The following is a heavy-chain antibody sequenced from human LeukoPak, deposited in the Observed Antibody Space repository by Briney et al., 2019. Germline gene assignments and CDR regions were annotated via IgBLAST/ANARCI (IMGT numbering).Heavy chain of an antibody. CDR3: AKAFGSSWSLFHY. CDR2: IQSDGSNK. D-gene: IGHD6-13*01. Sequence: GGSLRLSCAASGFTFSSYGMHWVRQAPGKGLEWVAFIQSDGSNKYYADSVKGRFTISRDNSKNTLYLRMNSLRAEDTATFYCAKAFGSSWSLFHYWGQGTLVTVSS. CDR1: GFTFSSYG. V-gene: IGHV3-30*02. J-gene: IGHJ4*02.